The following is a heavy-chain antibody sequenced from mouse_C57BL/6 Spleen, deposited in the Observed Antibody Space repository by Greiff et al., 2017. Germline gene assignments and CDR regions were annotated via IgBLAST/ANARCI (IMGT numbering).Heavy chain of an antibody. J-gene: IGHJ4*01. CDR2: ILPGSGST. D-gene: IGHD3-3*01. V-gene: IGHV1-9*01. CDR3: ARGGLGDAMDY. Sequence: QVQLQQSGAELMKPGASVKLSCKATGYTFTGYWIEWVKQRPGHGLEWIGEILPGSGSTNSNEKFKGKATFTADTSSNTAYMQLSSLTTEDSAIYYCARGGLGDAMDYWGQGTSVTVSS. CDR1: GYTFTGYW.